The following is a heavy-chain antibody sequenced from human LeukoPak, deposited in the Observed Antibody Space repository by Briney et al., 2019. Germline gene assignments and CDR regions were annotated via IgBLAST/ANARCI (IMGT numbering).Heavy chain of an antibody. Sequence: PSETLSLTCTVSGGSISSSSYYWGWIRQPPGKGLEWIGSIYYSGSTYYNPSLKSRVTISVDTSKNQFSLKLSSVTAADTAVCYCARRSKNNWFDPWGQGTLVTVSS. V-gene: IGHV4-39*01. J-gene: IGHJ5*02. CDR3: ARRSKNNWFDP. CDR2: IYYSGST. D-gene: IGHD6-13*01. CDR1: GGSISSSSYY.